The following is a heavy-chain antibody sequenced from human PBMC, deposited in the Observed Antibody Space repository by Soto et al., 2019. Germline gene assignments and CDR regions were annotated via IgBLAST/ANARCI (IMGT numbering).Heavy chain of an antibody. CDR3: ARLDGYNPYYFDY. J-gene: IGHJ4*02. V-gene: IGHV4-59*01. D-gene: IGHD5-12*01. Sequence: SETLSLTCTVSGGSISSYYWSWFRQPPGKGLEWIGYIYYSGSTNYNPSLKSRVTISVDTSKNQFSLKLSSVTAADTAVYYCARLDGYNPYYFDYWGQGTLVTVSS. CDR1: GGSISSYY. CDR2: IYYSGST.